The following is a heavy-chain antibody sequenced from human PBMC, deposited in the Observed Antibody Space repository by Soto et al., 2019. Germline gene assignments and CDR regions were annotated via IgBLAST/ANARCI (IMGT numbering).Heavy chain of an antibody. Sequence: PTQTLSITCAISGDSVSSNSAAWNWIRQSPSRGLEWLGRTYYRSKWYNDYTISVKSRITINPDTSKNQFSLQLNSVTPEDTAVYYCARDLHDYVSFRFDPWGQGTLVTVS. CDR1: GDSVSSNSAA. J-gene: IGHJ5*02. V-gene: IGHV6-1*01. D-gene: IGHD3-16*01. CDR3: ARDLHDYVSFRFDP. CDR2: TYYRSKWYN.